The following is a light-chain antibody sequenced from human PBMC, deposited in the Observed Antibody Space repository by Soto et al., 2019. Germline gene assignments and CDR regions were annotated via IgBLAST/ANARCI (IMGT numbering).Light chain of an antibody. Sequence: QSVLTQPPSASGSPGQSVTISCTGTSSDVGGYNYVSWYQQHPGKAPKLMIYEVSQRPSGVPDRFSGSKSGNKASLTVSGLQAEDEADYYCSSYGGSNNLVFGGGTKLTVL. CDR3: SSYGGSNNLV. CDR2: EVS. V-gene: IGLV2-8*01. CDR1: SSDVGGYNY. J-gene: IGLJ2*01.